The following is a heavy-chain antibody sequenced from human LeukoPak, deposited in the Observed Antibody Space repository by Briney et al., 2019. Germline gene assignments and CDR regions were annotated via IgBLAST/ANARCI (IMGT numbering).Heavy chain of an antibody. CDR1: GYTFTSYF. CDR2: INPGGGTT. Sequence: ASVKVSCKASGYTFTSYFMHWVRQAPGQGLEWMGIINPGGGTTGYAQKFQGRVTMTADTSTSTVYMELSSLRSEDTAMYYCAREVESTDYWGQGTLVTVSS. D-gene: IGHD3-3*01. CDR3: AREVESTDY. J-gene: IGHJ4*02. V-gene: IGHV1-46*01.